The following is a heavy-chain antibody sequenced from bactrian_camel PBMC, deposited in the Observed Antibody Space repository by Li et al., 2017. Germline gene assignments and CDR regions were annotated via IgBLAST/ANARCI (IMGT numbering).Heavy chain of an antibody. V-gene: IGHV3S53*01. CDR3: AAAFEGYTLVAGRGSCSTLDY. CDR1: GHIKDNC. Sequence: QVQLVESRGGSVQAGGSLTLACTLSGHIKDNCMGWLRQAPGKEREGVAAIAGDGSISYADSVKGRFTISQDTAKSTLWLQMNGLKPEDTAIYYCAAAFEGYTLVAGRGSCSTLDYWGQGTQVTVS. CDR2: IAGDGSI. J-gene: IGHJ4*01. D-gene: IGHD6*01.